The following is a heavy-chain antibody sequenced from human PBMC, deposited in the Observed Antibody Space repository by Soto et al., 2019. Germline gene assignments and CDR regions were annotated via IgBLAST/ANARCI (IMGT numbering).Heavy chain of an antibody. J-gene: IGHJ4*02. CDR2: IYYSGST. CDR1: GGSVSSGSYY. CDR3: ARVRPPLDYDSSGYYAD. D-gene: IGHD3-22*01. V-gene: IGHV4-61*01. Sequence: SETLSLTCTVSGGSVSSGSYYWSWIRQPPGKGLEWIGYIYYSGSTNYNPSLKSRVTISVDTSKNQFSLKLSSVTAADTAVYHCARVRPPLDYDSSGYYADWGQGTLVTVSS.